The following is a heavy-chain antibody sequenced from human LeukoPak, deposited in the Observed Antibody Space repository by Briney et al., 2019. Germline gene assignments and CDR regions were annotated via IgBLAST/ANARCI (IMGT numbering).Heavy chain of an antibody. V-gene: IGHV4-34*01. D-gene: IGHD3-22*01. J-gene: IGHJ4*02. Sequence: SETLSLTCAVYGGSFSGYYWSWIRQPPGKGLEWIGEINHSGSTNYNPSLKSRVTISVDTSKNQFSLKLSSVTAADTAVYYCYYYDSSGYLDYWGQGTLVTVSS. CDR3: YYYDSSGYLDY. CDR1: GGSFSGYY. CDR2: INHSGST.